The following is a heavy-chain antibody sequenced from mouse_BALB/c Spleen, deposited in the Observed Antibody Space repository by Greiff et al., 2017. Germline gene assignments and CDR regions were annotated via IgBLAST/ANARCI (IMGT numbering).Heavy chain of an antibody. Sequence: VQLVESGAELARPGASVKLSCKASGYTFTSYWMQWVKQRPGQGLEWIGAIYPGDGDTRYTQKFKGKATLTADKSSSTAYMQLSSLASEDSAVYYCARVDTTVVDYWGQGTTLTVSS. D-gene: IGHD1-1*01. CDR2: IYPGDGDT. CDR1: GYTFTSYW. J-gene: IGHJ2*01. V-gene: IGHV1-87*01. CDR3: ARVDTTVVDY.